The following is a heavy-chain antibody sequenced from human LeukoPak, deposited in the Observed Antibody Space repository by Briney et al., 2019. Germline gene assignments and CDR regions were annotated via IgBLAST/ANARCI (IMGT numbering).Heavy chain of an antibody. J-gene: IGHJ4*02. D-gene: IGHD6-13*01. CDR3: ARGAFRIAAADY. V-gene: IGHV1-2*02. CDR2: INPNSGGT. Sequence: ASVTVSCKASGYTFTVYYMHWVRQAPGQGLEWMGWINPNSGGTNYAQKFQGRVTMTRDTSISTAYMELSRLRSDDTAVYYCARGAFRIAAADYWGQGTLVTVSS. CDR1: GYTFTVYY.